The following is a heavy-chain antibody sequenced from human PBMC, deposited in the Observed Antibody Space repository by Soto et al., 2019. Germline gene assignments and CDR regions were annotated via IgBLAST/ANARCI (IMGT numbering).Heavy chain of an antibody. CDR3: AKDHSSSWYIDAFDI. Sequence: GGSLRLSCAASGFTFDDYAMHWFRQAPGKGLEWVSGISWNSGSIGYADSVKGRFTISRDNAKNSLYLQMNSLRAEDTALYYCAKDHSSSWYIDAFDIWGQGTMVTVSS. D-gene: IGHD6-13*01. CDR1: GFTFDDYA. V-gene: IGHV3-9*01. CDR2: ISWNSGSI. J-gene: IGHJ3*02.